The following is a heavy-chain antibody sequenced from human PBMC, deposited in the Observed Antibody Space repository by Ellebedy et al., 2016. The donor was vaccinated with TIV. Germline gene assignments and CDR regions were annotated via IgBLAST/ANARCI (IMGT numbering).Heavy chain of an antibody. CDR2: IYSAGST. D-gene: IGHD3/OR15-3a*01. J-gene: IGHJ2*01. Sequence: GESLKISCAASGFTVSRNYISWVRQAPGKGLEWVSIIYSAGSTYYADSVKGRFTISRDDSKNTLYLQMNSLRAEDTTVYYCARSFMIFGLVRWHFDLWGRGTLVTVSS. V-gene: IGHV3-53*01. CDR1: GFTVSRNY. CDR3: ARSFMIFGLVRWHFDL.